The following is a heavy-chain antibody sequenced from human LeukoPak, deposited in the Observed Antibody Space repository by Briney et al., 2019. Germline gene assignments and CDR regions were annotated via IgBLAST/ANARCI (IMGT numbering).Heavy chain of an antibody. V-gene: IGHV1-8*01. CDR1: GYTFTSYD. D-gene: IGHD5-12*01. CDR3: AREEVDPAGMDV. Sequence: ASVKVSCKASGYTFTSYDINWVRQATGQGLEWMGWMNPNSGNTGYAQKFQGRVTMTRNTSISTAHMELSSLRSEDTAVYYCAREEVDPAGMDVWGQGTTVTVSS. J-gene: IGHJ6*02. CDR2: MNPNSGNT.